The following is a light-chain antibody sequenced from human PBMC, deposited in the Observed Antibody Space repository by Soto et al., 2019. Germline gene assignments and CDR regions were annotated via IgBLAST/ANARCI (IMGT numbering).Light chain of an antibody. V-gene: IGKV1-5*03. CDR3: QQYNRYSPT. J-gene: IGKJ1*01. CDR2: KAS. Sequence: DIQMTQSPSTLSASVGDRVTITCRASQSISVWLAWYQQKAGKAPNLLIYKASRLESGVPSRLSGSGSETEFTLTISGLQPGDSATYYCQQYNRYSPTFGQGTKVDIK. CDR1: QSISVW.